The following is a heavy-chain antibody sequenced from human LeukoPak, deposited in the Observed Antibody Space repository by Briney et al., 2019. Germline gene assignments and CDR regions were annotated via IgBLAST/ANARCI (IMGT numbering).Heavy chain of an antibody. J-gene: IGHJ5*02. Sequence: SETLSLTCAVSGGSISSYSWIWIRQPAGKGLEWIGRIYTSGNTNYNPSLKSRVTMSVDTSKNQFSLKLTSVTAADTAVYYCARIFPESWIDPWGQGTLVTVSS. CDR2: IYTSGNT. V-gene: IGHV4-4*07. CDR3: ARIFPESWIDP. D-gene: IGHD2-21*01. CDR1: GGSISSYS.